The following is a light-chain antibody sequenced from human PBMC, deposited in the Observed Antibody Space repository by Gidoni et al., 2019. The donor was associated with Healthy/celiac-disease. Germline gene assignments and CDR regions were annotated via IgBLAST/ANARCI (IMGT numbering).Light chain of an antibody. CDR3: QQYNNWPPRFT. CDR1: QSVSSN. CDR2: GAS. J-gene: IGKJ3*01. Sequence: EIVITQSPATLSVSPGERATLSCRASQSVSSNLAWYQQKPGQAPRLLIYGASTRATGIPARFSGSGSGTEFTLTISSLKSEDFAVYYCQQYNNWPPRFTFGPGTKVDIK. V-gene: IGKV3-15*01.